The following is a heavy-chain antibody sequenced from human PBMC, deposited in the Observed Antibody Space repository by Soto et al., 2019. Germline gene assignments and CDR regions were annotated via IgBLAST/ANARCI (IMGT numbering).Heavy chain of an antibody. CDR1: GGSVSSGSYY. D-gene: IGHD4-17*01. CDR2: ISYSGST. V-gene: IGHV4-61*01. Sequence: QVQLQESGPGLVKPSETLSLTCTVSGGSVSSGSYYWSWIRQPPGKGLEWIGYISYSGSTNYNPSLKSRLTISADTSKNQFSLKLSSVTAADTAVYYCAREPTTVTNYYYYALDVWGQGTTVTVSS. J-gene: IGHJ6*02. CDR3: AREPTTVTNYYYYALDV.